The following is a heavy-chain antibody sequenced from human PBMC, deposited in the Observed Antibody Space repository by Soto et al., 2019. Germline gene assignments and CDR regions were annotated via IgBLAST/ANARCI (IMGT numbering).Heavy chain of an antibody. CDR2: ISAYNGNT. J-gene: IGHJ4*02. Sequence: QVQLVQSGAEVKKPGASVKVSCKASGYTFTSYGISWVRQAPGQGLEWMGWISAYNGNTNYAQKLQGRVTMTTDTPTSTAYMELRGLRSDDTAVYYCARYFSGWYGGGYFDYWGQGTLVTVSS. CDR1: GYTFTSYG. D-gene: IGHD6-19*01. V-gene: IGHV1-18*01. CDR3: ARYFSGWYGGGYFDY.